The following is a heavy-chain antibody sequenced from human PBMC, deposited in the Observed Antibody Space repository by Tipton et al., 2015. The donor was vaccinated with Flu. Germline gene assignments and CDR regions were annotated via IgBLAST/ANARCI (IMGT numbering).Heavy chain of an antibody. D-gene: IGHD1/OR15-1a*01. CDR1: GFRFSSHA. CDR2: VSHDGWTK. Sequence: SLRLSCAASGFRFSSHAMHWVRQAPGKGLEWVAVVSHDGWTKFYADSVKGRFTISRDNSDNTMYLRMNSLRVEDTAFYYCARVPQTPKTGTTGHFDCWGRGALVTVSS. CDR3: ARVPQTPKTGTTGHFDC. J-gene: IGHJ4*02. V-gene: IGHV3-30*04.